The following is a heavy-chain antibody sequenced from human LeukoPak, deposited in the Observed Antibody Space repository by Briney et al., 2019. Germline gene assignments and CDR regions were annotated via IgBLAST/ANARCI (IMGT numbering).Heavy chain of an antibody. CDR1: GFTFSNAW. CDR2: IKSKTDGGTT. J-gene: IGHJ4*02. Sequence: PGGSLRLSCAASGFTFSNAWMSWVRQAPGKGLEWVGRIKSKTDGGTTDYAAPVKGRFTISRDDSKNTLYLQMNSLKTEDTAVYYCTTDLDSTMIVEESRFDYWGQGTLVTVSS. V-gene: IGHV3-15*01. D-gene: IGHD3-22*01. CDR3: TTDLDSTMIVEESRFDY.